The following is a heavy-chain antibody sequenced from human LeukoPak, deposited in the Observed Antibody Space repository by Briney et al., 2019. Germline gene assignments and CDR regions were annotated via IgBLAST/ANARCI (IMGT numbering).Heavy chain of an antibody. V-gene: IGHV1-46*01. CDR1: GYTFTGYY. J-gene: IGHJ3*02. Sequence: ASVKVSCKASGYTFTGYYMHWVRQAPGQGLEWMGIINPSGGSTSYAQKFQGRVTMTRDTSISTAYMELSRLRSDDTAVYYCGRDGAAAGTPDDAFDIWGQGTMVTVSS. CDR2: INPSGGST. D-gene: IGHD6-13*01. CDR3: GRDGAAAGTPDDAFDI.